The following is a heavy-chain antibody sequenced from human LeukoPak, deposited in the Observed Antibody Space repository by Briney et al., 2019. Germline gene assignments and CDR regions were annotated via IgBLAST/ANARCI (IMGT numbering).Heavy chain of an antibody. Sequence: KSSETLSLTCTVSGGSISSGGYYWSWIRQPPGKGLEWIGYIYHSGSTYYNPSLKSRVTISVDRSKNQFSLKLSSVTAADTAVYYCAKGPLRFYSGSYRFDYWGQGTLVAVSS. CDR1: GGSISSGGYY. CDR3: AKGPLRFYSGSYRFDY. V-gene: IGHV4-30-2*01. D-gene: IGHD1-26*01. J-gene: IGHJ4*02. CDR2: IYHSGST.